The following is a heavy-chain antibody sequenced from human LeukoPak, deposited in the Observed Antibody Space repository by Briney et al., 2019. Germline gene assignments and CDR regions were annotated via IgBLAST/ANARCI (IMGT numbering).Heavy chain of an antibody. J-gene: IGHJ4*01. V-gene: IGHV4-39*01. D-gene: IGHD6-19*01. CDR2: IYYSGNT. CDR1: GGSISSSSYY. Sequence: SETLSLTCTVSGGSISSSSYYWGWIRQPPGKGLEWIGTIYYSGNTYYNPSLKSRVSISVDTSKNQFSLKLSSVTAADTAVYYCARQAVAGNGFDYWGQEPWSPSLQ. CDR3: ARQAVAGNGFDY.